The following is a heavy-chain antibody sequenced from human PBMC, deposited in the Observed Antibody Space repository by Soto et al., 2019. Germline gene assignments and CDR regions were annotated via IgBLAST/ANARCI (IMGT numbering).Heavy chain of an antibody. D-gene: IGHD6-19*01. CDR2: ISAYNGNT. CDR1: GYTFTSYG. V-gene: IGHV1-18*01. Sequence: ASVKVSCKASGYTFTSYGISWVRQAPGQGLEWMGWISAYNGNTNYAQKLQGRVTMTTDTSTSTAYMELRSLRSDDTAVYYCARDQNSGWYNGFEPWGQGTLVTVSS. CDR3: ARDQNSGWYNGFEP. J-gene: IGHJ5*02.